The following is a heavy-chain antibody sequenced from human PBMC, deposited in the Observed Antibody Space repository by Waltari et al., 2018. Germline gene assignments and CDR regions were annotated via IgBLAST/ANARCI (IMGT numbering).Heavy chain of an antibody. J-gene: IGHJ6*02. CDR2: INPSGGST. V-gene: IGHV1-46*01. CDR3: ASDTGALWMDV. D-gene: IGHD2-21*01. CDR1: EYTFTSSY. Sequence: QVQLVQSGAEVKKPGASVKISCKTSEYTFTSSYVHWVRQAPGQGLEWMGIINPSGGSTSYAQKFQGRFTMTRDTSTSTVYMELSSLRSEDTAVYYCASDTGALWMDVWGQGTTVTVSS.